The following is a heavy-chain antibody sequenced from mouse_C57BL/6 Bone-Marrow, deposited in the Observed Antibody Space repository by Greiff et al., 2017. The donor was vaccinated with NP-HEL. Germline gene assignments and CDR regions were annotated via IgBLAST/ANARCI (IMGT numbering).Heavy chain of an antibody. CDR3: SRGDYGSSRFGYAMDY. V-gene: IGHV1-80*01. CDR1: GYAFSSYW. D-gene: IGHD1-1*01. J-gene: IGHJ4*01. CDR2: IYPGDGDP. Sequence: QVQLQQSGAELVKPGASVKISCKASGYAFSSYWMNWVKERPGQGLEWIGQIYPGDGDPKYNGKFKGKATLTADKSSSTAYMQVMSRTSEDSAVYFWSRGDYGSSRFGYAMDYWGQGTSVTVSS.